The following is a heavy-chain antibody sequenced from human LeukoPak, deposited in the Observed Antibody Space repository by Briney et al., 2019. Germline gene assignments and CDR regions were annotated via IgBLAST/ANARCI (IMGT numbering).Heavy chain of an antibody. CDR3: AKALKVVVVAAYNFDY. D-gene: IGHD2-15*01. CDR2: SSGSGGST. V-gene: IGHV3-23*01. CDR1: GFTLSNYA. Sequence: PGGSLRLSCAASGFTLSNYAMSWVREAPGKGLEWVSASSGSGGSTYYADPVKGRFTISRDNSKNTLYLQMNSLRAEDTAVYYCAKALKVVVVAAYNFDYWGQGTLVTVSS. J-gene: IGHJ4*02.